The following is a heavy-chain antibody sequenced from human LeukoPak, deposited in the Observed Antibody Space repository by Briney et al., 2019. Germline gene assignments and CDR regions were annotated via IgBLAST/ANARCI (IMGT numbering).Heavy chain of an antibody. CDR1: GYTFTNHD. V-gene: IGHV1-18*01. CDR3: ARHGRAVMNVWFDP. J-gene: IGHJ5*02. Sequence: ASVKVACKAPGYTFTNHDISWVRQAPGQGLEWMGWISVYSGNTNYAQDFQGRVTMTTDTSTSTAYMELRSLRADDTAVYYCARHGRAVMNVWFDPWGQGTLVSVSS. CDR2: ISVYSGNT. D-gene: IGHD1-26*01.